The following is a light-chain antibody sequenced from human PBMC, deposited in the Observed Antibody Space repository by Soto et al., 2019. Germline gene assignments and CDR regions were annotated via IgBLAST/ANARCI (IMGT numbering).Light chain of an antibody. V-gene: IGKV3-20*01. J-gene: IGKJ1*01. CDR2: ASS. CDR1: QSLSREL. Sequence: EIVLTQSPGTLSLSPGERATLSCRASQSLSRELLAWYQQKPGQAPRLLIYASSRRATDIPDRFSGSGSGTDFTLTISRLEPEDFAVYYCQHYVNSPWTFGQGTKVEFK. CDR3: QHYVNSPWT.